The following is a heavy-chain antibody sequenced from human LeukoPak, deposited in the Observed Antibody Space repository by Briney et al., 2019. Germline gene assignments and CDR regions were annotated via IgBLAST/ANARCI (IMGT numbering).Heavy chain of an antibody. Sequence: GGSLRLSCAASGFTVSSNYMSWVRQAPGKGLEWVSVIYSSGSTYYADSVKGRFTISRHNSKNTLYLQMNSLRAEDTAVYYCAREGVYYYGSGSSYYFDYWGQGTLVTVSS. V-gene: IGHV3-53*04. J-gene: IGHJ4*02. D-gene: IGHD3-10*01. CDR1: GFTVSSNY. CDR3: AREGVYYYGSGSSYYFDY. CDR2: IYSSGST.